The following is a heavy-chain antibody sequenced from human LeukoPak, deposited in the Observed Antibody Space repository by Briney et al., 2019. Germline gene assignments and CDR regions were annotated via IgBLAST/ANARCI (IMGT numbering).Heavy chain of an antibody. V-gene: IGHV3-30*02. Sequence: GGSLRLSCAASGFTFSSYGIHWVRQAPGKGLEWVAFIRYDGSNEYYTDSVKGRFTISRDNSKDTLYLHMNSLRVEDTAVYYCAKDDVGVLNLIDNWGQGTLVTVSS. J-gene: IGHJ4*02. CDR2: IRYDGSNE. D-gene: IGHD4/OR15-4a*01. CDR1: GFTFSSYG. CDR3: AKDDVGVLNLIDN.